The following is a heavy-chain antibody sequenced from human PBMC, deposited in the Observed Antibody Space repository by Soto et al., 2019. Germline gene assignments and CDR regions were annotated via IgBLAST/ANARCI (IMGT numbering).Heavy chain of an antibody. CDR3: ARESEDLTSNFDY. CDR1: GFTFSRYS. CDR2: ISSTTNYI. J-gene: IGHJ4*02. V-gene: IGHV3-21*06. Sequence: GGSLRLSCAASGFTFSRYSMNWVRQAPGKGLEWVSSISSTTNYIYYGDSMKGRFTISRDNAKNSLYLEMNSLRAEDTAVYYCARESEDLTSNFDYWGQGTLVTVAS.